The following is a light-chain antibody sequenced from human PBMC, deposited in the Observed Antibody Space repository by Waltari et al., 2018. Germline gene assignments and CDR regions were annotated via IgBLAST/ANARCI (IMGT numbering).Light chain of an antibody. CDR3: CSFAGNYTLL. Sequence: QSALTQPRSVSGSPGQSVTLSCTGTSRDVGGYDSVSWYQQHPGKAPKLIISDVDKRPSGVSDRFSGSKSGNTASLTISGLQIDDEATYYCCSFAGNYTLLFGGGTNLTVL. CDR1: SRDVGGYDS. J-gene: IGLJ2*01. CDR2: DVD. V-gene: IGLV2-11*01.